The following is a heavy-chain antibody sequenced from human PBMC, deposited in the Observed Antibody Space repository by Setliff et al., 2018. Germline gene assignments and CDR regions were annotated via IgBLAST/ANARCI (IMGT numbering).Heavy chain of an antibody. V-gene: IGHV4-4*02. J-gene: IGHJ3*02. Sequence: PSETLSLTCAVSGGSISSSNWWSWVRQPPGKGLEWIGEIYHSGSATYNPSLKGRVTISLDRSENEFSLNLTSVTAADTAVYFCAREPSPSDALDIWGQGTMVTVSS. CDR2: IYHSGSA. CDR1: GGSISSSNW. CDR3: AREPSPSDALDI.